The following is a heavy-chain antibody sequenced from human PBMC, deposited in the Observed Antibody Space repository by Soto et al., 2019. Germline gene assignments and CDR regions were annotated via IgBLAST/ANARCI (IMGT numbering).Heavy chain of an antibody. D-gene: IGHD2-2*01. CDR3: GKRLHCSSTSCSFEY. CDR1: GFSFSSYA. CDR2: ISGTGGTT. V-gene: IGHV3-23*01. Sequence: GGSLRLSCAASGFSFSSYAMSWVRQAPGKGLEWVSVISGTGGTTYYADSVKGRFTMSRDNSKSTLYMQMNSLRGEDTAVYYCGKRLHCSSTSCSFEYWGQGALVTVSS. J-gene: IGHJ4*02.